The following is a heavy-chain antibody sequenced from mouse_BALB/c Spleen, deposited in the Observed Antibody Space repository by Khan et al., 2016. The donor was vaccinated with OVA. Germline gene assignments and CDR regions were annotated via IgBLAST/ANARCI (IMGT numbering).Heavy chain of an antibody. J-gene: IGHJ3*01. CDR2: INPSSGYT. Sequence: QVQLQQSGAELARPGASVKMSCKASGYTFTSYTIHWIKQRPGQGLEWIGYINPSSGYTNYNQKFKDKATLTADKSSTTAYMQLSSLTSDDSAVYYCARDGAYYRNDGGLAYWGQGTLVTVAA. V-gene: IGHV1-4*01. CDR3: ARDGAYYRNDGGLAY. D-gene: IGHD2-14*01. CDR1: GYTFTSYT.